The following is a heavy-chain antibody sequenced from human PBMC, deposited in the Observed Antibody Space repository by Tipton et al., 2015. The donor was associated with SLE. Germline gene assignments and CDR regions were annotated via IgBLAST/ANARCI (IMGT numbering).Heavy chain of an antibody. Sequence: TLPLTCTVSGGSIRTYYWSWIRQTPGKGLEWIGYIYDSGSPNYNPSLKSRITISVDTSKNQFSLEVRSVTAADTAVYYCVRLRSKVLIDYWGQGTLVTVSS. D-gene: IGHD2-8*01. V-gene: IGHV4-59*12. J-gene: IGHJ4*02. CDR3: VRLRSKVLIDY. CDR2: IYDSGSP. CDR1: GGSIRTYY.